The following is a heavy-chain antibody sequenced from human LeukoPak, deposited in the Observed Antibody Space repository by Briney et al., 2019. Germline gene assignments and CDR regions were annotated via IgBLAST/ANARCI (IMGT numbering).Heavy chain of an antibody. J-gene: IGHJ6*02. D-gene: IGHD2-2*01. CDR1: GFTFDDYV. CDR2: ISWNSGTI. Sequence: GGSLRLSCAASGFTFDDYVMNWVRQAPGKGLEWVSGISWNSGTIGYADSVKGRFTISRDNAKNSLYLQMNSLRAEDTAVYYCARGIVVVPADLYYYYGMDVWGQGTTVTVSS. CDR3: ARGIVVVPADLYYYYGMDV. V-gene: IGHV3-9*01.